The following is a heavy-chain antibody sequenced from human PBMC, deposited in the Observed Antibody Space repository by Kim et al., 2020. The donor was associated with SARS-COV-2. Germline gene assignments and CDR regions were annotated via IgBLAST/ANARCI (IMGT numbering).Heavy chain of an antibody. J-gene: IGHJ3*02. D-gene: IGHD1-26*01. V-gene: IGHV3-30*02. CDR3: AKGEAKWELLGAFDI. Sequence: GASVKGRFTISRENTKNTLYLQMNSLRPEDTAVYYCAKGEAKWELLGAFDIWGQGTMVTVSS.